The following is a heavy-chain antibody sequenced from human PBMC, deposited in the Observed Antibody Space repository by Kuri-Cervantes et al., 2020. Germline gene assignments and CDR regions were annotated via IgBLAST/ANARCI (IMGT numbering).Heavy chain of an antibody. Sequence: ASVKVSCKASGYTFTSYAMHWVRQAPGQRLEWMGWSNAGNGNTKYSQEFQGRVTITRDTSASTAYMELSSLRSEDTAVYYCARGSPSGSYLFYYYYGMDVWGQGTTVTVSS. D-gene: IGHD1-26*01. V-gene: IGHV1-3*02. CDR2: SNAGNGNT. CDR3: ARGSPSGSYLFYYYYGMDV. CDR1: GYTFTSYA. J-gene: IGHJ6*02.